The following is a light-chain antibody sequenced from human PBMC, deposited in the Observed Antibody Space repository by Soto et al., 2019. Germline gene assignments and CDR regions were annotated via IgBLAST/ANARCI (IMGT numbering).Light chain of an antibody. J-gene: IGKJ1*01. CDR2: KAS. CDR3: QQYEA. CDR1: QRTSRW. Sequence: DIQMTQSPSTLSASVGDRVTISCRASQRTSRWLAWYQQKPGKAPKLLIYKASSLESGVPPRFSGSGSGAEFTLPISSLQPEDSATYYCQQYEAFGQGTKVEI. V-gene: IGKV1-5*03.